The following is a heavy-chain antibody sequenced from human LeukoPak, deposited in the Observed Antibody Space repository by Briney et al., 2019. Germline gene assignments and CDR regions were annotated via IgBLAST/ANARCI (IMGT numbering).Heavy chain of an antibody. J-gene: IGHJ4*02. Sequence: SVKVSCKASGGTFSSYAISWVRQAPGQGLEWMGGIIPIFGTANYAQKFQGRVTITADESTSTAYMELSSLRSEDTAVYYCARAAPDMVATIGFDYWGQGTLVTVSS. CDR2: IIPIFGTA. CDR1: GGTFSSYA. V-gene: IGHV1-69*13. CDR3: ARAAPDMVATIGFDY. D-gene: IGHD5-12*01.